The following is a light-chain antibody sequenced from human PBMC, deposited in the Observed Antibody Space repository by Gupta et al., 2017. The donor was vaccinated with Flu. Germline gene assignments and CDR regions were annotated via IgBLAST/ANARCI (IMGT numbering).Light chain of an antibody. J-gene: IGKJ2*01. CDR3: QQRSNWKYT. CDR2: DAS. Sequence: EFVLTQSPATLSLSPGERATLTCRASQSISNYLVWYQHKPGQAPRLLIYDASSRATGLPARFSGSGAGTDFTLTISSLEPEDFAVYYCQQRSNWKYTFGQGTKLEI. CDR1: QSISNY. V-gene: IGKV3-11*01.